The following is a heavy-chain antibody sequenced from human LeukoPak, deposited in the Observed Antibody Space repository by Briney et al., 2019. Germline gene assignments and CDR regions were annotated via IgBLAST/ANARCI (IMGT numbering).Heavy chain of an antibody. J-gene: IGHJ6*03. D-gene: IGHD5-18*01. V-gene: IGHV4-34*01. CDR1: GGSFSGYY. CDR3: ARGRLGYSYGSPYYYYYYYMDV. Sequence: SETLSLTCAVYGGSFSGYYWSWIRQPPGKGLEWIGNIFYSGSTYYSPSLRSRVTISLDTSKNQFSLKLSSVTAADTAVYYCARGRLGYSYGSPYYYYYYYMDVWGKGTTVTISS. CDR2: IFYSGST.